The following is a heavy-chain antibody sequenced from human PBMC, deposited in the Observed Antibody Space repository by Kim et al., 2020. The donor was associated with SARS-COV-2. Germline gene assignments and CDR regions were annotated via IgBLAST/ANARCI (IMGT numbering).Heavy chain of an antibody. D-gene: IGHD1-1*01. Sequence: GGSLRLSCAASGFTFSSYTLNWVRQAPGKGLEWVSYISSSSSTIYYADSVKGRFTISRDNAKNSLYLQMNSLRAEDTAVYYCARNWNDYYYYGMDVWGQGTTVTVSS. CDR3: ARNWNDYYYYGMDV. CDR1: GFTFSSYT. CDR2: ISSSSSTI. V-gene: IGHV3-48*04. J-gene: IGHJ6*02.